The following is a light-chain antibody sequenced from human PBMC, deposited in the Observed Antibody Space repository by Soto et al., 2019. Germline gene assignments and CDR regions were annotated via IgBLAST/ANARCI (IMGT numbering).Light chain of an antibody. J-gene: IGLJ1*01. CDR2: EVI. Sequence: QSALTQPPSVSGSPGQSVTISCTGTSSDVGGYNRVSWYQQPPGTAPKHVIYEVIHRPSGVPARFSGSKSGNTASLTISGLQAEDEADYYCYSYTSSSTYVFGTGTKLTVL. CDR3: YSYTSSSTYV. V-gene: IGLV2-18*02. CDR1: SSDVGGYNR.